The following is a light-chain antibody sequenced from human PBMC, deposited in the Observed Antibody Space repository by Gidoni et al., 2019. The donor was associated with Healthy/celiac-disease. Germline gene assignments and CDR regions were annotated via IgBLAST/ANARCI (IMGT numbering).Light chain of an antibody. Sequence: EIVLTQSPATLSLSPGERATLSCRASQSVSSYLAWYQQKPGQAPRRLIYEASNRATGIPARFSGSGSGTDFTLTISSLEPEDFAVYYCQQRSNWLTFGGGTKVEIK. CDR2: EAS. V-gene: IGKV3-11*01. CDR1: QSVSSY. J-gene: IGKJ4*01. CDR3: QQRSNWLT.